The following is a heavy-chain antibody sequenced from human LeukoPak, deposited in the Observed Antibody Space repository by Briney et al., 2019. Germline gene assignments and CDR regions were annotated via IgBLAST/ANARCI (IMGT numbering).Heavy chain of an antibody. CDR1: GFTFNSYA. CDR3: ATDYSSSWYPGDY. V-gene: IGHV3-23*01. J-gene: IGHJ4*02. CDR2: ISGSGGST. Sequence: GGSLRLSCAASGFTFNSYAMSWVRQAPGKGLEWVSTISGSGGSTYYADSVKGRFTISRDNAKNSLYLQMNSLRAEDTAVYYCATDYSSSWYPGDYWGQGTLVTVSS. D-gene: IGHD6-13*01.